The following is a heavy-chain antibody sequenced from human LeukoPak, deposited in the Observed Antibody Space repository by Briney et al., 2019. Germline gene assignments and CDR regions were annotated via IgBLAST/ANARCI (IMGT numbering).Heavy chain of an antibody. CDR1: GFTLSNVA. CDR2: ITSNGAGT. CDR3: TREGDSTGAGF. Sequence: PGGSLRLSCAASGFTLSNVAMSWARQAPGKGLEWVSGITSNGAGTYYADSVKGRLAISREISKKTLDMQINTPRAHDTPVYYSTREGDSTGAGFWGQGTLVTVSS. J-gene: IGHJ4*02. V-gene: IGHV3-23*01. D-gene: IGHD4-17*01.